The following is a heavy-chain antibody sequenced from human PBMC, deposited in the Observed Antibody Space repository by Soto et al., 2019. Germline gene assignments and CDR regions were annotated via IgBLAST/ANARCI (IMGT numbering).Heavy chain of an antibody. CDR3: AKGPITTQFFFDS. CDR1: GFTFSTYT. D-gene: IGHD4-4*01. Sequence: WGSLRLSCAASGFTFSTYTMGWVRQAPGKGLEWVSAISGSGGATTYADSVKGQFTISRDNAKNTVYLQMNSLRADDTAIYYCAKGPITTQFFFDSWGQGTLVTVSS. V-gene: IGHV3-23*01. CDR2: ISGSGGAT. J-gene: IGHJ4*02.